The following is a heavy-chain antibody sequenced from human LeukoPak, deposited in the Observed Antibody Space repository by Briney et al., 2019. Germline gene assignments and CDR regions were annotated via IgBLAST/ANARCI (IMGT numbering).Heavy chain of an antibody. J-gene: IGHJ4*02. CDR3: AREMEEQQLVEEDY. Sequence: ASVKVSCKASGYTFTGYYMHWVRQAPGQGLEWMGWINPNSGGTNYAQKFQGRVTMTRDTSISTAYMELSRLRSDETAVYYCAREMEEQQLVEEDYWGQGTLVTVSS. D-gene: IGHD6-13*01. CDR1: GYTFTGYY. V-gene: IGHV1-2*02. CDR2: INPNSGGT.